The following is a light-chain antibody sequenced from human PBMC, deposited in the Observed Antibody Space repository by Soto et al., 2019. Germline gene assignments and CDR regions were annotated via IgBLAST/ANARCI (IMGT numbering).Light chain of an antibody. Sequence: QSALTQPASVSGSLGQSITISCTGTSSDVGGYNYVSWYQQHPGKAPKLMIYEVSNRPSGVSNRFSGSKSGNTASLTISGLQAEDEADYYCGSYTSSSTLYVFGTGTKVTVL. V-gene: IGLV2-14*01. CDR3: GSYTSSSTLYV. CDR1: SSDVGGYNY. CDR2: EVS. J-gene: IGLJ1*01.